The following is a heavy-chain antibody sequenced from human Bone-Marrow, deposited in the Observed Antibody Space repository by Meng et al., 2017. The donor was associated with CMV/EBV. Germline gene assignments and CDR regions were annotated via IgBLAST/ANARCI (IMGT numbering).Heavy chain of an antibody. V-gene: IGHV3-48*03. Sequence: GESLKISCAASGFTFSSYEMNWVRQAPGKGLEWVSYISSSGSTIYYADSVKGRFTISRDNAKNSLYLQMNSLRAEDTALYYCAKTAFRGSGSLFDYWGQGTLVTVSS. D-gene: IGHD3-10*01. CDR3: AKTAFRGSGSLFDY. CDR1: GFTFSSYE. J-gene: IGHJ4*02. CDR2: ISSSGSTI.